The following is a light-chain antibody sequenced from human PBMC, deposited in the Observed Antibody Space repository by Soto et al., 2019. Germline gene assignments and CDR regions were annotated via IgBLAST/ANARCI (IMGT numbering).Light chain of an antibody. V-gene: IGKV3-15*01. CDR2: GAS. CDR3: QQYNSKIT. J-gene: IGKJ5*01. CDR1: QSVSSN. Sequence: EIVMTQSPATLSVSPGERATLSCRASQSVSSNLAWYQQKPGQAPRLLIYGASTRATGIPARFSGSGSGTEFTLTISSLQSEDFAAYYCQQYNSKITFGQGTRLEIK.